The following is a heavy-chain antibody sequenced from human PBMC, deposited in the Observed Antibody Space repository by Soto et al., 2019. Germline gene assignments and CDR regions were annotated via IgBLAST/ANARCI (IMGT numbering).Heavy chain of an antibody. D-gene: IGHD2-15*01. CDR3: ASSYCSGGSCYSGASPKSNCYGMDV. J-gene: IGHJ6*02. V-gene: IGHV1-46*03. Sequence: ASVKVSCKASGYTLTSYYMHWVRQAPGQGLEWMGIINPSGGSTSYAQKFQGRVTMTRDTSTSTVYMELSSLRSEDTAVYYCASSYCSGGSCYSGASPKSNCYGMDVWGQ. CDR2: INPSGGST. CDR1: GYTLTSYY.